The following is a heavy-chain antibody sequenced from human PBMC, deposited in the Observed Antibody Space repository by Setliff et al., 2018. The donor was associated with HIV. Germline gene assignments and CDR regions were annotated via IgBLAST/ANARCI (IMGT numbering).Heavy chain of an antibody. V-gene: IGHV3-48*01. D-gene: IGHD1-20*01. J-gene: IGHJ4*02. Sequence: GGSLRLSCAASGFTFSSYSMNWVRQAPGKGLEWVSYISSSSSTIDYADSVTGRFTISRYNSKNMVYLQMNSLRSGDTAIYYCVRGGAITGWGQGTLVTVSS. CDR2: ISSSSSTI. CDR1: GFTFSSYS. CDR3: VRGGAITG.